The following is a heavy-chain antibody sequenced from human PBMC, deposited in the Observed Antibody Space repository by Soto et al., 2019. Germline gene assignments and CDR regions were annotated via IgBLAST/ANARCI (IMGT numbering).Heavy chain of an antibody. CDR2: ISGNVGSTT. CDR1: GITFTNYA. CDR3: AKHRGFVAGPFDS. V-gene: IGHV3-23*01. J-gene: IGHJ4*02. Sequence: EVPLLESGGGLAQPGGSLRLSCAVSGITFTNYAMGWVRQAPGKGLEWVSGISGNVGSTTHYADSVKGRFTISRDNSKNMLFLQMNSMRAEDTAVYYCAKHRGFVAGPFDSWGQGTLVIVSS. D-gene: IGHD6-19*01.